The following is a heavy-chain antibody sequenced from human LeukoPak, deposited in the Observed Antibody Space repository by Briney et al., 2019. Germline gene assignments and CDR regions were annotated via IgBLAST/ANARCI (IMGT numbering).Heavy chain of an antibody. CDR2: TSSSDDGK. J-gene: IGHJ4*02. CDR1: GFSLSSYA. Sequence: GGSLRLSCTVSGFSLSSYAMSWVRRAPGKGLEWVSATSSSDDGKYYADSVRGRFTISRDNSRNTMYLRMNSLRAEDAAVYYCAKAPVTSCRGAFCYPFDSWGQGTLVTVSS. D-gene: IGHD2-15*01. V-gene: IGHV3-23*01. CDR3: AKAPVTSCRGAFCYPFDS.